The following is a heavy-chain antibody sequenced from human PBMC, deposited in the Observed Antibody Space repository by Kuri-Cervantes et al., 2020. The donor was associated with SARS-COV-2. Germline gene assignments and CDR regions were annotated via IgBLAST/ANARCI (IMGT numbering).Heavy chain of an antibody. Sequence: GESLKISCAASGFTFSSYGMHWVRQAPGKGLEWVAVISYDGSNKYYADSVKGRFTISRDNSKNTLYLQMNSLGAEDTAVHYCANLAVGATTGAFDIWGQGTMVTVSS. CDR1: GFTFSSYG. J-gene: IGHJ3*02. CDR3: ANLAVGATTGAFDI. CDR2: ISYDGSNK. V-gene: IGHV3-30*18. D-gene: IGHD1-26*01.